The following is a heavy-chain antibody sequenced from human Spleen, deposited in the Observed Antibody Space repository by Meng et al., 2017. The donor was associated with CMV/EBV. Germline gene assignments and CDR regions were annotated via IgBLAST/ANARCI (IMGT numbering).Heavy chain of an antibody. CDR3: ARNMEDIVVVPAAADYYYYGMDV. CDR2: ISAYNGNT. J-gene: IGHJ6*02. CDR1: GYTFTGYF. D-gene: IGHD2-2*01. V-gene: IGHV1-18*01. Sequence: ASVKVSCKASGYTFTGYFMHWVRQAPGQGLEWMGWISAYNGNTNYAQKLQGRVTMTTDTSTSTAYMELRSLRSDDTAVYYCARNMEDIVVVPAAADYYYYGMDVWGQGTTVTVSS.